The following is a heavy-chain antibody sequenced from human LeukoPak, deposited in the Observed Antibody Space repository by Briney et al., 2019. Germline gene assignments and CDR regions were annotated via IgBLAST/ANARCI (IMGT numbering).Heavy chain of an antibody. CDR2: IIPVLGIA. J-gene: IGHJ4*02. CDR3: ASERYYDSSGYYY. Sequence: SVTVSCKASGGTFSSYAISWVRQAPGQGLEWMGRIIPVLGIANYAQKFQGRVTITADKSTSTAYMELSSLRSEDTAVYYCASERYYDSSGYYYWGQGTLVTVSS. CDR1: GGTFSSYA. D-gene: IGHD3-22*01. V-gene: IGHV1-69*04.